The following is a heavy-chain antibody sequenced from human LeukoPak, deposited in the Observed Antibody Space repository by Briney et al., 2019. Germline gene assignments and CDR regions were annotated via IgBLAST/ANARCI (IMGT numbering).Heavy chain of an antibody. J-gene: IGHJ4*02. CDR1: GYTFTTYY. Sequence: ASVKVSCKASGYTFTTYYMHWVRQAPGQGLEWMGWINPNSGGTNYAQKFQGRVTMTRDTSISTAYMELSRLRSDDTAVYYCARDRTRIAVAGTFDYWGQGTLVTVSS. D-gene: IGHD6-19*01. V-gene: IGHV1-2*02. CDR3: ARDRTRIAVAGTFDY. CDR2: INPNSGGT.